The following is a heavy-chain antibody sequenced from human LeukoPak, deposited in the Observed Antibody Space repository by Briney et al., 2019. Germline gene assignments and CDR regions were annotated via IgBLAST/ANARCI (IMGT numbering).Heavy chain of an antibody. D-gene: IGHD2-2*01. CDR1: GGSISSYY. CDR3: ARVGNLGYCSSTSCYAGSWFDP. J-gene: IGHJ5*02. V-gene: IGHV4-59*01. Sequence: PSETLSLTCTVSGGSISSYYWSWIRQPPGKGLEWIGYIYYSGSTNYNPSLKSRVTISVDTSKNQFSLKLSSVTAADTAVYYCARVGNLGYCSSTSCYAGSWFDPRGQGTLVTVSS. CDR2: IYYSGST.